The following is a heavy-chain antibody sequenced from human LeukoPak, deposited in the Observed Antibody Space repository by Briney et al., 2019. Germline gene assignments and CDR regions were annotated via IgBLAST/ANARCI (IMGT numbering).Heavy chain of an antibody. CDR3: ARFLTSCSGGSCYVQYAFDI. Sequence: GASVKVSCKASGYTFSSYGISWVRQAPGQGLEWMGWISAYNGYTNYAQKLQGRVTMTTDTSTSTAYMELRSLRSDDTAVYYCARFLTSCSGGSCYVQYAFDIWGQGTMVTVSS. D-gene: IGHD2-15*01. CDR2: ISAYNGYT. V-gene: IGHV1-18*01. CDR1: GYTFSSYG. J-gene: IGHJ3*02.